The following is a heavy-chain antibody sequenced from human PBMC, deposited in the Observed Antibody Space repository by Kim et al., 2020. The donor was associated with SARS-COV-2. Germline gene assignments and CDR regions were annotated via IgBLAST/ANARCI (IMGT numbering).Heavy chain of an antibody. CDR3: AKDPSKNGRDPSTRYYFDY. D-gene: IGHD2-8*01. V-gene: IGHV3-33*06. Sequence: GGSLRLSCAASGFTFSSYGMHWVRQAPGKGLEWVAVIWYDGSIQYYADSVKGRFTISRDNSKNTVYLQMNSLRVEETAVYYCAKDPSKNGRDPSTRYYFDYWGQGTLVTVSS. J-gene: IGHJ4*02. CDR2: IWYDGSIQ. CDR1: GFTFSSYG.